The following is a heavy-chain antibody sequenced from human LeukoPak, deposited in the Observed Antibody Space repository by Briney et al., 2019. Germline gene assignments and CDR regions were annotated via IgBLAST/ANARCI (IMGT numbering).Heavy chain of an antibody. V-gene: IGHV4-30-2*01. D-gene: IGHD6-13*01. CDR3: ARDQAAAGHFDY. Sequence: SETLSLTCTVSGGSISSGGYYWSWIRQPPGKGLEWIGYIYHSGSTYYNPSLKSRVTISVDRSKNQFSLKLSSVTAADTAVYYCARDQAAAGHFDYWGQGTLVTVSS. J-gene: IGHJ4*02. CDR2: IYHSGST. CDR1: GGSISSGGYY.